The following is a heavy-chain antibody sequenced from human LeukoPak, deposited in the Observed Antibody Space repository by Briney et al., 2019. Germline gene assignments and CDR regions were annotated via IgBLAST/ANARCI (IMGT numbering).Heavy chain of an antibody. CDR3: VVGGSPGY. Sequence: GGSLRLSCAASGLAFSAYKMHWVRQVPRKGLVWVSRISTDGYTTDYADFVQGRFTASRDNTKNTWSLEMNSLRAEDTAVYYCVVGGSPGYWGQGTLVTVSS. J-gene: IGHJ4*02. V-gene: IGHV3-74*01. D-gene: IGHD2-15*01. CDR1: GLAFSAYK. CDR2: ISTDGYTT.